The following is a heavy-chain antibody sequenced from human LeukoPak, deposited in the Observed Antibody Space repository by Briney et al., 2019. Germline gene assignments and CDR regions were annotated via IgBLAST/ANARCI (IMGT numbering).Heavy chain of an antibody. J-gene: IGHJ2*01. CDR2: IDTSGIT. V-gene: IGHV4-4*07. CDR1: GGSISSYY. D-gene: IGHD6-13*01. CDR3: ARVSSSWYQDWYFDL. Sequence: SETLSLTCTVSGGSISSYYWSWIRQPAGKGLEWIGRIDTSGITNYKPSLKSRVTMSVDTSKNQFSLKLNSVTAADTAVYYCARVSSSWYQDWYFDLWGRGTLVTVSS.